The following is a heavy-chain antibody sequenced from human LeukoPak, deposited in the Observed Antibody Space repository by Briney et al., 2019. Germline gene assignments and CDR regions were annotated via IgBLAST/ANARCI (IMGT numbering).Heavy chain of an antibody. J-gene: IGHJ3*02. CDR2: INPSGGST. CDR1: GYTFTGYY. D-gene: IGHD3-10*01. Sequence: GASVKVSCKASGYTFTGYYMHWVRQAPGQGLEWMGIINPSGGSTSYAQKFQGRVTMTRDMSTSTVYMELSSLRSEDTAVYYCARVARSSSGSSSDHAFDIWGQGTMVTVSS. V-gene: IGHV1-46*01. CDR3: ARVARSSSGSSSDHAFDI.